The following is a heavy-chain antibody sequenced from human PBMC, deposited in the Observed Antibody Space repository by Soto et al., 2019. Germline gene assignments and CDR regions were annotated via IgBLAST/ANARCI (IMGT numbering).Heavy chain of an antibody. CDR1: GGSISSGGYY. Sequence: QVQLQESGPGLVKPSQTLSLTCTVSGGSISSGGYYWSWIRQHPGKGLEWIGYIYYSGSTYYNPSLKSRVTISVDTSKNQSSLKLSSVTAADTAVYYCARDRATMVRGVIITSGWFDPWGQGTLVTVSS. J-gene: IGHJ5*02. V-gene: IGHV4-31*03. D-gene: IGHD3-10*01. CDR3: ARDRATMVRGVIITSGWFDP. CDR2: IYYSGST.